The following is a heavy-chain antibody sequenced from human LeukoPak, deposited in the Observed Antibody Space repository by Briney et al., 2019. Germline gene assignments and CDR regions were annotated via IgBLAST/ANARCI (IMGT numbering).Heavy chain of an antibody. Sequence: SQTLSLTCTVSGGSISSGGYYWSWIRQPPGKGLEWIGYIYHSGSTYYNPSLKSRVTISVDRSKNQFSLKLSSVTAADTAVYYCARASLVAWGPRETVNWFDPWGQGTLVTVSS. CDR2: IYHSGST. CDR1: GGSISSGGYY. V-gene: IGHV4-30-2*01. CDR3: ARASLVAWGPRETVNWFDP. D-gene: IGHD2-15*01. J-gene: IGHJ5*02.